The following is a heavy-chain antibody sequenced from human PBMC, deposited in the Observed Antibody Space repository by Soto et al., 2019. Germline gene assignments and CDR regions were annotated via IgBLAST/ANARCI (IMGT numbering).Heavy chain of an antibody. Sequence: QVQLQESGPGLVKPSGTLSLTCAVSGGSISMNWWSWVRQPPGKGLEWIGEIYHSGSTNYNPSLKSRVTKTVDKSKNQFSLKLSSVTAADTAVYYCARVVQGIDYWGQGTLVTVSS. CDR3: ARVVQGIDY. CDR1: GGSISMNW. V-gene: IGHV4-4*02. D-gene: IGHD3-10*01. J-gene: IGHJ4*02. CDR2: IYHSGST.